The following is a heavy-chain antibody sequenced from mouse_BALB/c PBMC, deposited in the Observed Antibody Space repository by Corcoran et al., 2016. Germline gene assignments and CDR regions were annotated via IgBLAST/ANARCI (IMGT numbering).Heavy chain of an antibody. V-gene: IGHV1-18*01. CDR2: INPYNDGT. CDR1: GYTFTDYN. J-gene: IGHJ4*01. CDR3: ARLYPGIAMDY. Sequence: EVQLQQFGAELVKPGASVKISCKASGYTFTDYNMDWVKQSHGKSLEWIGDINPYNDGTKYNEKFKGKATLTSDKSSSTAYMELSSLTSEDSAVYYCARLYPGIAMDYWGQGTSVTVSS.